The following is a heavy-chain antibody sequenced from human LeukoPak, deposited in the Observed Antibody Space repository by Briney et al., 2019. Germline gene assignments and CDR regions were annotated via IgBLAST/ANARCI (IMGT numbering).Heavy chain of an antibody. CDR3: ARAYALGAYGMDV. CDR2: IYYSGST. D-gene: IGHD1-26*01. CDR1: GGSISSGDYY. Sequence: PSQTLSLTCTVSGGSISSGDYYWSWIRQPPGKGQEWIGYIYYSGSTYYNPSLKSRVTISVDTSKNQFSLKLSSVTAADTAVYYCARAYALGAYGMDVWGQGTTVTVSS. V-gene: IGHV4-30-4*01. J-gene: IGHJ6*02.